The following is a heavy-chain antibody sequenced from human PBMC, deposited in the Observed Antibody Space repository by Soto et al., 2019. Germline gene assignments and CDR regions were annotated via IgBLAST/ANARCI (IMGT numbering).Heavy chain of an antibody. V-gene: IGHV1-8*01. D-gene: IGHD6-25*01. CDR3: ARGEERSGPHYFDS. J-gene: IGHJ4*02. CDR1: GYTFTSCD. CDR2: MNPYTVNT. Sequence: ASVKVSCKASGYTFTSCDIHWVRQATGQGLEWVGWMNPYTVNTGYAQKFQGRVTMTRNTSINTSYMELSSLTFEDTALYYSARGEERSGPHYFDSWGQGALVTVSS.